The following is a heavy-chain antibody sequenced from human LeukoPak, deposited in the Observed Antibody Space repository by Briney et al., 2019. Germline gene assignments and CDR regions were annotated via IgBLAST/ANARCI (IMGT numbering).Heavy chain of an antibody. CDR1: GGSISSYY. Sequence: SETLFLTGTVSGGSISSYYWSWIRQPPGKGLEWIGYIYYSGSTNYNPSLKSRVTISVDTSKNQFSLKLSSVTAADTAVYYCARHHSGTLLGAFDIWGQGTMVTVSS. D-gene: IGHD1-26*01. CDR3: ARHHSGTLLGAFDI. CDR2: IYYSGST. J-gene: IGHJ3*02. V-gene: IGHV4-59*08.